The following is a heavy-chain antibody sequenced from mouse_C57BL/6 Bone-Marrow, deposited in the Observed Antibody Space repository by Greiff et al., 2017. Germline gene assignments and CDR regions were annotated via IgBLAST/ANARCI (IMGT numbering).Heavy chain of an antibody. CDR3: ARQGSYYWYFDV. CDR2: IWSDGST. Sequence: VKLQESGPGLVAPSQSLSITCTVSGFSLTSYGVHWVRQPPGKGLEWLVVIWSDGSTTYNSALNSRLSISKDNSKSQVFLKMNSLQTDDTAMYYCARQGSYYWYFDVWGTGTTVTVSS. J-gene: IGHJ1*03. CDR1: GFSLTSYG. V-gene: IGHV2-6-1*01. D-gene: IGHD1-1*02.